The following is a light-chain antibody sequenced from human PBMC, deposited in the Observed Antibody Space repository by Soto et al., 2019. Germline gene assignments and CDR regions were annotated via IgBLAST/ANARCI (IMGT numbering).Light chain of an antibody. CDR1: GNDVSAYNY. CDR3: CSYAGGYTYL. V-gene: IGLV2-11*01. J-gene: IGLJ1*01. CDR2: GVV. Sequence: QSALTQPRSVSGSPGQSVTISCTGTGNDVSAYNYVSWYQQHPGRPPKLLIYGVVRWPSGVPDRFSGSKSGNTASLTISGLQAEDEADYFCCSYAGGYTYLFGTGTKVTV.